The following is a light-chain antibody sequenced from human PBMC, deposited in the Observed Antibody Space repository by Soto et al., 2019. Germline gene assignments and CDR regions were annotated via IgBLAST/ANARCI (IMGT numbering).Light chain of an antibody. CDR3: QSYDCSRRGVV. CDR1: SSNIGAGYD. CDR2: GNS. V-gene: IGLV1-40*01. J-gene: IGLJ2*01. Sequence: QSVLTQPPSVSGAPGQRVTISCTGSSSNIGAGYDVHWYQQLPGTAPKLLIYGNSNRPSGVPDRFSGSKSGTSASLAITGLQAVDEADYYCQSYDCSRRGVVFGGGTKLTVL.